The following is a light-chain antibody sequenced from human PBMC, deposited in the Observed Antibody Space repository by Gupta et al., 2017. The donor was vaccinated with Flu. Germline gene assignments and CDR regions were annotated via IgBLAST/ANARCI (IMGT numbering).Light chain of an antibody. V-gene: IGLV2-14*01. CDR2: EVS. J-gene: IGLJ2*01. CDR1: RSDIGTYNY. CDR3: SAYGGTSSLGV. Sequence: RSDIGTYNYVSWYQQPPGKAPKRILFEVSNRPAGVSHRFSGSKSVNTAYLTISGLQSDDEADYYCSAYGGTSSLGVFGSGTRLTVL.